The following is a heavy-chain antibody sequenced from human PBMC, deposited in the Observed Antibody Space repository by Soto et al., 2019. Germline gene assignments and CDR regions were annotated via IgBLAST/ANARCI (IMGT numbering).Heavy chain of an antibody. Sequence: GGSLSISCAASGFTFSRNAMSWVRQSPGKGLEWVSVMSGSGVSTYYADSVTGRFTISRDNSKNTLYLQMNSLRAEDTAVYYCAKGYREYSSSWFDYWGQGTLVTVSS. D-gene: IGHD6-13*01. CDR2: MSGSGVST. CDR1: GFTFSRNA. J-gene: IGHJ4*02. V-gene: IGHV3-23*01. CDR3: AKGYREYSSSWFDY.